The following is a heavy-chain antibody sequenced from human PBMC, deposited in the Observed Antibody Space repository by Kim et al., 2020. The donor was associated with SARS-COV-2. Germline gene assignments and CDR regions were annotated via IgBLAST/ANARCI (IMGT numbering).Heavy chain of an antibody. CDR3: AREGVGELLRPIDY. D-gene: IGHD3-10*01. CDR2: IKQDGSEK. J-gene: IGHJ4*02. V-gene: IGHV3-7*05. CDR1: GFTFSSYW. Sequence: GGSLRLSCAASGFTFSSYWMSWVRQAPGKGLEWVANIKQDGSEKYYVDSVKGRFTISRDNAKNSLYLQMNSLRAEDTAVYYCAREGVGELLRPIDYWGQGTLVTVSS.